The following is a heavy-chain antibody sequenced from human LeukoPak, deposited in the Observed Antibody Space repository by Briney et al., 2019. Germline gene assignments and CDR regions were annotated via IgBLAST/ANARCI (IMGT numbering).Heavy chain of an antibody. CDR3: ASQSCTNGVCYFFDY. CDR2: IYYSGST. V-gene: IGHV4-30-4*08. J-gene: IGHJ4*02. Sequence: SQTLSLTCTVSGGSISSGDYYWSWIRQPPGKGLEWIGYIYYSGSTYYNPSLKSRVTISVDTSKNQFSLKLSSVTAADAAVYYCASQSCTNGVCYFFDYWGQGTLVTVSS. CDR1: GGSISSGDYY. D-gene: IGHD2-8*01.